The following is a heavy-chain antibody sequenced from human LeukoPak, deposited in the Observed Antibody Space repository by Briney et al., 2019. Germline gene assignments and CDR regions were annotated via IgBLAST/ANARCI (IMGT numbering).Heavy chain of an antibody. J-gene: IGHJ4*02. CDR2: INYSGST. Sequence: PSETLSLTCTVSGGSISSYYWSWIRQPPGKGLEWIGYINYSGSTNYNPSLKSRVTISVDTSKNQFSLKLSSVTAADTAVYYCARVLFSYGSTYYFDYWGQGTLVTVSS. CDR3: ARVLFSYGSTYYFDY. D-gene: IGHD5-18*01. V-gene: IGHV4-59*01. CDR1: GGSISSYY.